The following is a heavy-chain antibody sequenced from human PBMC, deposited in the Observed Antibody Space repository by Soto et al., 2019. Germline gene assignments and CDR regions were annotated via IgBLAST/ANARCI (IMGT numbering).Heavy chain of an antibody. CDR3: ARARYSGYDTVYYYYYGMDV. CDR2: TYYRSKWYN. D-gene: IGHD5-12*01. V-gene: IGHV6-1*01. J-gene: IGHJ6*02. Sequence: SQTLSLTCAISGDSVSSNSAAWNWIRQSPSRGLEWLGRTYYRSKWYNDYAVSVKSRITINPDTSKNQFSLQLNSVTPEDTAVYYCARARYSGYDTVYYYYYGMDVWGQGTTVTVSS. CDR1: GDSVSSNSAA.